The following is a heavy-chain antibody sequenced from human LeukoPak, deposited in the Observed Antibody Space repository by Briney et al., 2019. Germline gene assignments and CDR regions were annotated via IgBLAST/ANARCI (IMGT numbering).Heavy chain of an antibody. CDR3: AAEPDWLLLWHGMDV. CDR1: GFTFTSSA. D-gene: IGHD3-9*01. Sequence: SVKVSCKASGFTFTSSAMQWVRQARGQRLEWIGWIVVGSGNTNYAQKFQERVTITRDMSRSTAYMELSSLRSEDTAVYYCAAEPDWLLLWHGMDVWGQGTTVTVSS. V-gene: IGHV1-58*02. J-gene: IGHJ6*02. CDR2: IVVGSGNT.